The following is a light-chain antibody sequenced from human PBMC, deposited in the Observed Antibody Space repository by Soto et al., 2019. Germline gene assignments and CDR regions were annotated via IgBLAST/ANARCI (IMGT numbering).Light chain of an antibody. J-gene: IGLJ3*02. Sequence: QLVLTQSPSASASLGASVKLTCTLSSGHSSYAIAWHQQQPEKGPRYLMKLNSDGSHSKGDGIPDRFSGSSSGTERYLTISILQSEDEADDYCQTWSTGIRVFGGGTKLTVL. CDR1: SGHSSYA. V-gene: IGLV4-69*01. CDR2: LNSDGSH. CDR3: QTWSTGIRV.